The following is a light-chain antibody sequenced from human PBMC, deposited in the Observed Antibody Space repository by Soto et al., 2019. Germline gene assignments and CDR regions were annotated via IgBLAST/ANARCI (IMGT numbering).Light chain of an antibody. CDR2: GAS. J-gene: IGKJ5*01. CDR1: QSVSSN. V-gene: IGKV3-15*01. Sequence: EIVITQSPATLSVSPGERATLSCRASQSVSSNLAWYQQKPGQATSPLIYGASTRATGIPARFSGSGSGTEFTLTLSSLQSEDFASYYCQQYNNWHPITFGQGTRLEIK. CDR3: QQYNNWHPIT.